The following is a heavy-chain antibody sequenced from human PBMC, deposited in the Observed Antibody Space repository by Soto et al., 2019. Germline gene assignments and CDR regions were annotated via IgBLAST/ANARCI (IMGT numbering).Heavy chain of an antibody. CDR3: ARGGSSAWYCDY. V-gene: IGHV3-64*01. Sequence: GGSLRLSCAASGFTFSDYSIHWVRQAPGKGLEYVSAISGNGGSTFHANSVRGRFTISRDNSKNTVYLQMGSLRAEDMAVYYCARGGSSAWYCDYWGQGTLVTVSS. J-gene: IGHJ4*02. CDR2: ISGNGGST. D-gene: IGHD6-19*01. CDR1: GFTFSDYS.